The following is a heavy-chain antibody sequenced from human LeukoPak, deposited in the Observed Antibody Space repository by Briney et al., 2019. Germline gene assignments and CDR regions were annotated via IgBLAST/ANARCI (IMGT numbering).Heavy chain of an antibody. J-gene: IGHJ4*02. D-gene: IGHD6-13*01. V-gene: IGHV4-59*01. Sequence: SETLSLTCTVSGGSISSYYWSWLRQPPGKGLEWIGYIYYSGGTNYNKYNPSLKSRVTISVDTSKNQFSLNLSSVTAADTALYYCAREGPYSSSSYYFDYWGLGNLGSVSS. CDR2: IYYSGGT. CDR3: AREGPYSSSSYYFDY. CDR1: GGSISSYY.